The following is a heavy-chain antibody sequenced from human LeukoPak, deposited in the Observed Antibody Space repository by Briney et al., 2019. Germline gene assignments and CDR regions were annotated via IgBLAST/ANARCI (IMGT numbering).Heavy chain of an antibody. CDR2: ISSSSSYI. V-gene: IGHV3-21*01. Sequence: GGSLRLSCAASGFTFSSYSMNWVRQAPGKGLEWVSSISSSSSYIYYADSVKGRFTISRDNAKNSLYLQMNSLRAEDTAVYYCARGPYCGGDCYIPFDYWGQGTLVTVSS. CDR3: ARGPYCGGDCYIPFDY. D-gene: IGHD2-21*02. CDR1: GFTFSSYS. J-gene: IGHJ4*02.